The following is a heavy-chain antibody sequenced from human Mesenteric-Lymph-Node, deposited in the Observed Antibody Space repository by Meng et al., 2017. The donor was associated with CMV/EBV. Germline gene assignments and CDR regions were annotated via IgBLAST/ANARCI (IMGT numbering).Heavy chain of an antibody. Sequence: GESLKISCAASGFTFSSYSMHWVRQAPGKGLEWVAVISYDGSNKYYADSVKGRFTISRDNSKNTLYLQRNSLRAEDTAVYYCAREGQEQQLVRGLDYWGQGTLVTVSS. CDR1: GFTFSSYS. D-gene: IGHD6-13*01. J-gene: IGHJ4*02. V-gene: IGHV3-30-3*01. CDR3: AREGQEQQLVRGLDY. CDR2: ISYDGSNK.